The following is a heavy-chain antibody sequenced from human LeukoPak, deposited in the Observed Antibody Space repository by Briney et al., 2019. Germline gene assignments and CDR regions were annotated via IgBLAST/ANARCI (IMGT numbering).Heavy chain of an antibody. Sequence: PSETLSLTCAVSGGSISSSNWWSWVRQPPGKGLEWIGEIYHSGSTNYNPSLKSRLNLSVDTSKTQFSLRLSSVTAADTAVYYCAREDSGSYYNYYYFYMDVWGKGTTVTISS. V-gene: IGHV4-4*02. J-gene: IGHJ6*03. CDR2: IYHSGST. D-gene: IGHD3-10*01. CDR3: AREDSGSYYNYYYFYMDV. CDR1: GGSISSSNW.